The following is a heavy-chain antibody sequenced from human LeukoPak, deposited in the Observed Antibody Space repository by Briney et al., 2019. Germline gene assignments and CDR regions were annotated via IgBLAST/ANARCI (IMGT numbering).Heavy chain of an antibody. Sequence: AGGSLRLSCAASGFTFSSYDMHWVRQATGKGLEWVSAIGTAGDTYYPGSVKGRFTISRENAKNSLCLQMNSLRAGDTAVYYCARGGQQLGEFDCWGQGTLVTVSS. J-gene: IGHJ4*02. D-gene: IGHD6-13*01. CDR1: GFTFSSYD. V-gene: IGHV3-13*01. CDR3: ARGGQQLGEFDC. CDR2: IGTAGDT.